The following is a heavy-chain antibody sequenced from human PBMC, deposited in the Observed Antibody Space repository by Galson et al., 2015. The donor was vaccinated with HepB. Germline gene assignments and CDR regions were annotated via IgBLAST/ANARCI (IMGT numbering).Heavy chain of an antibody. CDR3: ARVAMVRGVSDAFDI. D-gene: IGHD3-10*01. Sequence: QSGAEVKKPGESLRISCKASGYSFSGYWISWVRQMPGKGLEWMGRVDPTDSYFKFNPSFQGHVTFAADESINTAFLQWSSLKASDTAIYYCARVAMVRGVSDAFDIWGQGTLVTVSS. CDR1: GYSFSGYW. J-gene: IGHJ3*02. CDR2: VDPTDSYF. V-gene: IGHV5-10-1*01.